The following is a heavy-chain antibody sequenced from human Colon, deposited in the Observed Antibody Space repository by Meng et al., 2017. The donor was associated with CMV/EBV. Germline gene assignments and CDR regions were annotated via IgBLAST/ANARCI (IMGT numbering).Heavy chain of an antibody. CDR1: GYTFTGYY. D-gene: IGHD4-17*01. CDR2: FDPEDGET. V-gene: IGHV1-24*01. Sequence: ASVKVSCKASGYTFTGYYMHWVRQAPGKGLEWMGGFDPEDGETIYAQKFQGRVTMTEDTSTDTAYMELSSLRSEDTAVYYCATGLNTVTTVLVYWGQGTLVTVSS. J-gene: IGHJ4*02. CDR3: ATGLNTVTTVLVY.